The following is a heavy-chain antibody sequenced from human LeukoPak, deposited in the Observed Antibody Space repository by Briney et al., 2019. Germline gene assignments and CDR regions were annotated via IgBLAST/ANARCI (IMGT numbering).Heavy chain of an antibody. CDR3: ARYAKNGYDTPGFDY. D-gene: IGHD5-12*01. CDR1: GGSISSYY. CDR2: FSTSGSTNYNPST. Sequence: PSETLSLTCTVPGGSISSYYWSWIRQPAGKGLEWIGRFSTSGSTNYNPSTNYNPSLKGRVTMSVDTPKNQFSLKLSSVTAADTAVYYCARYAKNGYDTPGFDYWGQGILVTVSS. V-gene: IGHV4-4*07. J-gene: IGHJ4*02.